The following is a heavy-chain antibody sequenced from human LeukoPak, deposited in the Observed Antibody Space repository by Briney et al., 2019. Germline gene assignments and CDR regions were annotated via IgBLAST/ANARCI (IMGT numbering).Heavy chain of an antibody. D-gene: IGHD3-22*01. Sequence: GGSLILSCAASGFTFSSYAMSWVRQAPGKGLEWVSAISGSGGSTYYADSVKGRFTISRDNSKNTVYLEMSGLRVEDTAVFHCARKRGGIYDSRALDLWGQGTTVIVSS. J-gene: IGHJ6*02. CDR3: ARKRGGIYDSRALDL. CDR1: GFTFSSYA. CDR2: ISGSGGST. V-gene: IGHV3-23*01.